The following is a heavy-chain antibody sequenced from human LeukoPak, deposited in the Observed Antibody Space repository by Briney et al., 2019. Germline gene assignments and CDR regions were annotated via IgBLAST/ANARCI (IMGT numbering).Heavy chain of an antibody. J-gene: IGHJ4*02. CDR1: GFTFSSYV. V-gene: IGHV3-30*02. Sequence: GGSLRLSCAASGFTFSSYVMHWVRQAPGKGLEWVAFIRYDGSNKYYSDSVKGRFTISRDNSKNTLYLQMNGLRAEDTAVYYCAKDRGYAPFDYWGQGTLVTVSS. CDR3: AKDRGYAPFDY. CDR2: IRYDGSNK. D-gene: IGHD3-16*01.